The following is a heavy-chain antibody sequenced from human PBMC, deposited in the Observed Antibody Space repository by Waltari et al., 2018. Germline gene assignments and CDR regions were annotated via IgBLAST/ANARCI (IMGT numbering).Heavy chain of an antibody. V-gene: IGHV1-8*02. J-gene: IGHJ5*02. CDR3: ARGTSWSNP. Sequence: QVQLVQSGAEVKKPGASVKVSCKASGYTFTSFDINWVRQATGQGLEWMGWMNHNSGNTGYAQKFRGRVTMTRNTSVSTAYMELSGLRSEDTAVYYCARGTSWSNPWGQGTLVTVSS. CDR1: GYTFTSFD. D-gene: IGHD1-7*01. CDR2: MNHNSGNT.